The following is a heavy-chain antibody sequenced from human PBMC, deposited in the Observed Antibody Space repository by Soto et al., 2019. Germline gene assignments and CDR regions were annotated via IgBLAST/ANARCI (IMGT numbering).Heavy chain of an antibody. J-gene: IGHJ6*02. CDR1: GFTFSSYA. V-gene: IGHV3-30-3*01. CDR3: ARARAAAGTFSLNYYYGMDV. Sequence: LRLSCAASGFTFSSYAMHWVRQAPGKGLEWVAVISYDGSNKYYADSVKGRFTISRDNSKNTLYLQMNSLRAEDTAVYYCARARAAAGTFSLNYYYGMDVWGQGTTVTVSS. D-gene: IGHD6-13*01. CDR2: ISYDGSNK.